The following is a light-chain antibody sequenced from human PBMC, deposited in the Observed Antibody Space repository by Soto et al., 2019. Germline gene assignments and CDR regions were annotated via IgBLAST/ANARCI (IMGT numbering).Light chain of an antibody. CDR3: QQTYSALLT. Sequence: DIQMTQSPFSLPASVGDRVNITCRASQSISNYLNWYQHKPGRAPSLLIHGASSLQGGVPSRFSGSGSGTDFTLTISSLHPEDFTTYYCQQTYSALLTFGGGTRVEF. V-gene: IGKV1-39*01. J-gene: IGKJ4*01. CDR2: GAS. CDR1: QSISNY.